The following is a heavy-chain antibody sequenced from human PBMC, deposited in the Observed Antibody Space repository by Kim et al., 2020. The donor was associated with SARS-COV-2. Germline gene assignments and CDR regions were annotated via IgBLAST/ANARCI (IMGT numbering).Heavy chain of an antibody. J-gene: IGHJ4*02. V-gene: IGHV3-21*01. CDR3: ARDEDLDY. Sequence: RRFLSNADSVKGRFTISRDNAKNALFLQMNSLGVEDTAVYYCARDEDLDYWGQGTLVTVSS. CDR2: RRFL.